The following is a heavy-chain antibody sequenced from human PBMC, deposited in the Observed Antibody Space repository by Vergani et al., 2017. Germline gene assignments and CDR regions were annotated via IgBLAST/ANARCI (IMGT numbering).Heavy chain of an antibody. CDR1: GFTFSSYN. Sequence: EVQLVESGGGLVKPGGSLRLSCSGSGFTFSSYNMNWVRQAPGKGLEWISSISSSSRYINYADSIKGRFTISRDNAKNSLFLQMNSLRAEDTAVYFCAVDTIVTTYYGLELWGLGTTVTVSS. CDR2: ISSSSRYI. CDR3: AVDTIVTTYYGLEL. J-gene: IGHJ6*02. D-gene: IGHD3-22*01. V-gene: IGHV3-21*01.